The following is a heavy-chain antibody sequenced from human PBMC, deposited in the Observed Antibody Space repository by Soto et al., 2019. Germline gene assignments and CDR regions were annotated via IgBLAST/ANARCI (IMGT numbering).Heavy chain of an antibody. CDR3: ARDLGYYYDSSGYYNWFDP. Sequence: PSETLSLTCAVSGGSISSGGYSWSWIRQPPGKGLEWIGYIYHSGSTYYNPSLKSRVTISVDRSKNQFSLKLSSVTAADTAVYYCARDLGYYYDSSGYYNWFDPWGQGTLVTVSS. J-gene: IGHJ5*02. CDR2: IYHSGST. V-gene: IGHV4-30-2*01. CDR1: GGSISSGGYS. D-gene: IGHD3-22*01.